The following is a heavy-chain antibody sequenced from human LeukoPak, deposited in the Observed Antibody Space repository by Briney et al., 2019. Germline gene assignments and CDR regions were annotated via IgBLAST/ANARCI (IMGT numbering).Heavy chain of an antibody. Sequence: GGSLRLSCAASGFTVSSNYMSWVRQAPGKGLKWVSVIYSGGSTYYADSVKGRFTISRDNSKNTLYLQMNSLRAEDTAVYYCATSLVVPAAIFLGMDVWGQGTTVTVSS. V-gene: IGHV3-53*01. J-gene: IGHJ6*02. D-gene: IGHD2-2*01. CDR1: GFTVSSNY. CDR2: IYSGGST. CDR3: ATSLVVPAAIFLGMDV.